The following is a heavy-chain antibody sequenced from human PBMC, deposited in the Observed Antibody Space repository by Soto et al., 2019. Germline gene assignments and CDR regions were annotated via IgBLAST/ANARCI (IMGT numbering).Heavy chain of an antibody. J-gene: IGHJ5*02. Sequence: ASVKVSCKASGYTFTSYAMHWVRQAPGQRLEWMGWINAGNGNTKYSQKFQGRVTITRETSASTAYMELSSLRSEDTAVYYCARGYGSGSHMCLDPWGQGTLVTVSS. CDR2: INAGNGNT. CDR3: ARGYGSGSHMCLDP. V-gene: IGHV1-3*01. D-gene: IGHD3-10*01. CDR1: GYTFTSYA.